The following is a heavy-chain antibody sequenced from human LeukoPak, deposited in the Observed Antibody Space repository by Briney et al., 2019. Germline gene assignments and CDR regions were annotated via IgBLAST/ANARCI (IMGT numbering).Heavy chain of an antibody. CDR3: TREGVTGSRTKEGASGSRYCFDY. J-gene: IGHJ4*02. D-gene: IGHD1-26*01. CDR2: VSDDGTTT. Sequence: GGSLRLSCAASGFTFSSHGVHWVRQAPGKGLEWVAVVSDDGTTTYYADSVKGRFTISRDNSKNALYLQMNSLRNEDTAVYFCTREGVTGSRTKEGASGSRYCFDYWGQGTLVTVSS. V-gene: IGHV3-30*03. CDR1: GFTFSSHG.